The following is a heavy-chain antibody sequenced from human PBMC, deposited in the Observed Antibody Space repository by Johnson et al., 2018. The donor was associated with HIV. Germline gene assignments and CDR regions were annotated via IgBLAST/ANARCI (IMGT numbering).Heavy chain of an antibody. J-gene: IGHJ3*02. Sequence: QVQLVESVGGVVQPGRSLRLSCAASGFTFSSYPMHWVRQAPGKGLEWVAFISYDGSNKYYADSVKGRFTISRENAKNSLYLQMNSLRAGDTAVYYCARDAGGGRIVVDYDAFDIWGQGTMVTVSS. CDR3: ARDAGGGRIVVDYDAFDI. CDR2: ISYDGSNK. D-gene: IGHD3-22*01. V-gene: IGHV3-30*14. CDR1: GFTFSSYP.